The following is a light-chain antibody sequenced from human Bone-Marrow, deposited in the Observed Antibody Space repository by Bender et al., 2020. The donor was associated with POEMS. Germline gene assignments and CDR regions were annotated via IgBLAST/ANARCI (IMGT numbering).Light chain of an antibody. V-gene: IGLV2-14*02. J-gene: IGLJ3*02. CDR3: ISYTSSNTWV. CDR1: SSDVGTYNL. CDR2: EGT. Sequence: QSALTQPASVSGSPGQSITISCTGTSSDVGTYNLVSWYQQHPGKAPKLIIYEGTKRPSGVSIRFSSSTSGNTASLTISGLQAEDEADYYCISYTSSNTWVFGGGTKLTVL.